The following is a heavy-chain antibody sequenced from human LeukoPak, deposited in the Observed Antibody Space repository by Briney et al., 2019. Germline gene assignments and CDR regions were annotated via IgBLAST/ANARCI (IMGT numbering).Heavy chain of an antibody. CDR1: GYSFTSYW. CDR3: ARQKGCSGGSCDYYYYYMDV. D-gene: IGHD2-15*01. Sequence: GESLQISCKGSGYSFTSYWIGWVRQMPGKGLEWMGIIYPGDSDTRYSPSFQGQVTISADKSISTAYLQWSSLKASDTAMYYCARQKGCSGGSCDYYYYYMDVWGKGTTVIVS. CDR2: IYPGDSDT. V-gene: IGHV5-51*01. J-gene: IGHJ6*03.